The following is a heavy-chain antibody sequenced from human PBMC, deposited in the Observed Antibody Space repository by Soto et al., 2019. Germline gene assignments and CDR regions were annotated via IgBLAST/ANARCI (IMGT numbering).Heavy chain of an antibody. D-gene: IGHD3-22*01. CDR1: GASISSSY. CDR2: VFYSGST. V-gene: IGHV4-59*01. J-gene: IGHJ3*02. CDR3: ARGYYDSSGQSNTFDI. Sequence: SETLSLTCTVSGASISSSYWSWIRQSPGKGLEWIGYVFYSGSTNYNPSLKSRVTISVDTSKNQFSLKLKSVTAADTAVYYCARGYYDSSGQSNTFDIWGQGTMVTV.